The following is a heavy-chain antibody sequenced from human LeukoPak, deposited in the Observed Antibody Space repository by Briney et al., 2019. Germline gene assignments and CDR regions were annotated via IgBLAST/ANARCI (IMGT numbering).Heavy chain of an antibody. CDR2: INHSGST. CDR1: GGSFSGYY. Sequence: SETLSLTCAVYGGSFSGYYWSWIRQPPGKGLEWIGEINHSGSTNYNPSLKSRVTISVDTSKNQFSLKQSSVTAADTAVYYCARGRGRYYYDSSGYYYWGQGTLVTVSS. CDR3: ARGRGRYYYDSSGYYY. D-gene: IGHD3-22*01. J-gene: IGHJ4*02. V-gene: IGHV4-34*01.